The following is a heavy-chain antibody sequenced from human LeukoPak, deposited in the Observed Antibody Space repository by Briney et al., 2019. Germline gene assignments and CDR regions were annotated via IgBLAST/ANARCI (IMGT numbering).Heavy chain of an antibody. V-gene: IGHV3-66*01. D-gene: IGHD1-20*01. Sequence: PGGSLRLSCAASGFTVSSNYMSWVRQAPGKGLEWVSVIYSGGSTYYADSVKGRFTISRDNSKNTLYLQMNSLRAEDTAVYYCASLGGGSITGTDYWGQGTLVTVSS. J-gene: IGHJ4*02. CDR3: ASLGGGSITGTDY. CDR2: IYSGGST. CDR1: GFTVSSNY.